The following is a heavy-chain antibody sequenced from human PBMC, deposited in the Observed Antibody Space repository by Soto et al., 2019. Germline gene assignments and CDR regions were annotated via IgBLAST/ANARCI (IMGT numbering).Heavy chain of an antibody. CDR3: ARDVSGPGATYVMDV. Sequence: ASVKVSCKASGYTFTHYYIHWVRQAPGQGLQWMGIINPGGGRTAYAQKFQGRVTLTRDMSTSTVYMELTSLTYDDTAVYYCARDVSGPGATYVMDVWGQGTTVTVSS. CDR1: GYTFTHYY. V-gene: IGHV1-46*01. J-gene: IGHJ6*02. D-gene: IGHD2-2*01. CDR2: INPGGGRT.